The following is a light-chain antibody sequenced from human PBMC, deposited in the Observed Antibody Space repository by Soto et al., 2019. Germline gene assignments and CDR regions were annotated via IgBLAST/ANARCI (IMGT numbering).Light chain of an antibody. CDR1: SSDVGGYNY. CDR3: CSYAGSYTSYV. Sequence: QSVLTQPRSVSGTPGQTVTIFCTGTSSDVGGYNYVSWYQQHPGKAPKLMIYDVSKRPSGVPDRFSGSKSGNTASLTISGLQAEDEADYYCCSYAGSYTSYVFGTGTKVTLL. CDR2: DVS. V-gene: IGLV2-11*01. J-gene: IGLJ1*01.